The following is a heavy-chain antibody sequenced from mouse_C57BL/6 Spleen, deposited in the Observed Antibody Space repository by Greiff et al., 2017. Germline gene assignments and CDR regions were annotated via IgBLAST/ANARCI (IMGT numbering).Heavy chain of an antibody. D-gene: IGHD4-1*01. CDR1: GYAFSSYW. CDR3: ARNEEQGWPLGN. Sequence: VQLQQSGAELVKPGASVKISCKASGYAFSSYWMNWVKQRPGKGLAWIGQIYPGDGDTNYNGKFKGKATLTADKSSSTAYMQLSSLTSEDSAVYFCARNEEQGWPLGNWGQGTLVTVSA. V-gene: IGHV1-80*01. CDR2: IYPGDGDT. J-gene: IGHJ3*01.